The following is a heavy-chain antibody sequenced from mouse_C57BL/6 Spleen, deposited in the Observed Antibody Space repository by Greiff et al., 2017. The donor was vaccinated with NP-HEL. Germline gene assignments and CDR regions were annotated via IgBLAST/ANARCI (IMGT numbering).Heavy chain of an antibody. D-gene: IGHD2-3*01. Sequence: QVQLKESGAELVRPGASVTLSCKASGYTFTDYEMHWVKQTPVHGLEWIGAIAPETGGTAYNQKFKGKAILTADKSSSTAYMELRSLTSEDSAVYYCTRWVYDGYYRFAYWGQGTLVTVSA. J-gene: IGHJ3*01. CDR3: TRWVYDGYYRFAY. CDR1: GYTFTDYE. CDR2: IAPETGGT. V-gene: IGHV1-15*01.